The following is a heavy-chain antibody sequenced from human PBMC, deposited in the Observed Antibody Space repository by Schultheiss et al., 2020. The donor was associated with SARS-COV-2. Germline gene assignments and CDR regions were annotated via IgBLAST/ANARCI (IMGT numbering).Heavy chain of an antibody. CDR2: ISRSGGSI. V-gene: IGHV3-23*01. CDR3: ARGYYSDSGTYHFDY. D-gene: IGHD3-10*01. Sequence: GGSLRLSCLASGFTFSSYAMTWVRQAPGKGLEWVSVISRSGGSIKYADSVKGRFTISRHTSQNTLYLQMNSLRAEDTAIYYCARGYYSDSGTYHFDYWGQGTLVTVSS. CDR1: GFTFSSYA. J-gene: IGHJ4*02.